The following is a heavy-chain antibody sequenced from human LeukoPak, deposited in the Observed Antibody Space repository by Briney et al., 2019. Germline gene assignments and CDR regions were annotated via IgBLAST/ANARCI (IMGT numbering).Heavy chain of an antibody. Sequence: ASVKVSCKASGYTFTDYYMHWVRQAPGQGLEWMGWINPKSGGTNYAQKFQGRVTMTRDTSISTAYMELGSLRSDDTAVYYCARRGDWNHHDFWGQGTLVTVSP. D-gene: IGHD1-1*01. CDR2: INPKSGGT. J-gene: IGHJ4*02. CDR3: ARRGDWNHHDF. CDR1: GYTFTDYY. V-gene: IGHV1-2*02.